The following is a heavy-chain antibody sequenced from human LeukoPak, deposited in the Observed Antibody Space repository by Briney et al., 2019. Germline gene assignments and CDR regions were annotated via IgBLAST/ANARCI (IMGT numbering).Heavy chain of an antibody. CDR3: SRSQFDY. CDR1: GFPFSSYW. CDR2: ISGDGTIK. Sequence: SGGSPRLSCEPSGFPFSSYWMLWVRHAPGKGLVWVSRISGDGTIKTYADFVRGRFTISRDNTKNILYLQMNSLKVEDTATYFCSRSQFDYWGQGVLVTVSS. V-gene: IGHV3-74*03. J-gene: IGHJ4*02.